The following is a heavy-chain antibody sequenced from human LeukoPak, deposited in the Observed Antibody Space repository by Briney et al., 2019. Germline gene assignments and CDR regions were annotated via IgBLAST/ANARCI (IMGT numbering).Heavy chain of an antibody. CDR2: INTNTGNP. CDR1: GYTFTSYG. J-gene: IGHJ6*02. Sequence: GASVKVSCKASGYTFTSYGMNWARQAPGQGLEWMGWINTNTGNPTYAQGFTGRFVFSLDTSVSTAYLQISGLKAEDTAVYYCARDTYTSSWSNGMDVWGQGTTVTVSS. V-gene: IGHV7-4-1*02. CDR3: ARDTYTSSWSNGMDV. D-gene: IGHD6-13*01.